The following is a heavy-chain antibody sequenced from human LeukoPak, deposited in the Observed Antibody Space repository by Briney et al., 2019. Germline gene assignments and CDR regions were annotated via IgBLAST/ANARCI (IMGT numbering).Heavy chain of an antibody. CDR1: GFTFRDYS. Sequence: PGGSLRLSCEASGFTFRDYSMTWVRQAPGKGLEWIGEINHSGSTNYNPSLKSRVTISVDTSKNQFSLKLSSVTAADTAVYYCARGRGSKQWLALFLPYYFDYWGQGTLVTVSS. CDR3: ARGRGSKQWLALFLPYYFDY. CDR2: INHSGST. V-gene: IGHV4-34*01. J-gene: IGHJ4*02. D-gene: IGHD6-19*01.